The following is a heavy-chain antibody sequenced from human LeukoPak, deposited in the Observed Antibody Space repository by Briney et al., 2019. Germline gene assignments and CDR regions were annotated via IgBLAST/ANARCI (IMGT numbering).Heavy chain of an antibody. Sequence: GGSLRLSCVASGLTFSNFAMNWVRQVPGKGLEWVSAISSSGDHTYYADSVKGRFTVSRDNSKNTLYLQMNSLRAEDTAVYYCAKPPRGTSYFCDYWGQGTLVTVSS. CDR2: ISSSGDHT. D-gene: IGHD1-1*01. J-gene: IGHJ4*02. CDR3: AKPPRGTSYFCDY. V-gene: IGHV3-23*01. CDR1: GLTFSNFA.